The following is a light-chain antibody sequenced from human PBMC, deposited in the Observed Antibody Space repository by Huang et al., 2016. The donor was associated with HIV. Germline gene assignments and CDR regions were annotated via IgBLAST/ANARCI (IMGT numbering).Light chain of an antibody. Sequence: DIQMTQSPSSLSASVGDRVTITCQASQDIKNHLNWYQQRPGKAPKLLIYDASNLQAGVPSMCSGSGSGTDFSFTIKSLQPEDIATYYCQQYDYLPPLTFGGGTRVEIK. CDR2: DAS. J-gene: IGKJ4*01. V-gene: IGKV1-33*01. CDR1: QDIKNH. CDR3: QQYDYLPPLT.